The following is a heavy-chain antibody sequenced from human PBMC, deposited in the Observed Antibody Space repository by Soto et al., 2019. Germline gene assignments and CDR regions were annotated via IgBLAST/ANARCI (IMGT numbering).Heavy chain of an antibody. V-gene: IGHV1-18*01. D-gene: IGHD3-3*01. CDR3: ARDWRGAEGFDP. J-gene: IGHJ5*02. Sequence: QVQLVQSGPEVKKPGASVKVSCKASGYTFNTYGFSWVRQAPGQGLEWVGWIGTHNGDTTYAQKFQGRVTMTIDTSTTTSYMELRSLTSDETARYFCARDWRGAEGFDPWGQGTLVTVSS. CDR1: GYTFNTYG. CDR2: IGTHNGDT.